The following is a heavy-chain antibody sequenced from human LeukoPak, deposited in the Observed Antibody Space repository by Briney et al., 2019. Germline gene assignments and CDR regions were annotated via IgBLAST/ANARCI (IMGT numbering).Heavy chain of an antibody. CDR3: AREGLRSIAARRGTRDYMDV. D-gene: IGHD6-6*01. CDR1: GGSIRRTSYY. Sequence: SETLSLTCTVSGGSIRRTSYYWGWIRQPPGKGLEWIGSISYSGSTYHNPSLKSRVSISADTSKNHLSLKLSSVTAADTAVYYCAREGLRSIAARRGTRDYMDVWGKGTTVIVSS. V-gene: IGHV4-39*07. CDR2: ISYSGST. J-gene: IGHJ6*03.